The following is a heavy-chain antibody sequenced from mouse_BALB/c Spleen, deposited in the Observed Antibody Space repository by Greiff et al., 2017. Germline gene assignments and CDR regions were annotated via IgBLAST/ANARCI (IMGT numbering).Heavy chain of an antibody. CDR2: INPSTGYT. D-gene: IGHD1-1*01. CDR1: GYTFTSYW. V-gene: IGHV1-7*01. CDR3: ARLPYYYVSSYPYFDY. J-gene: IGHJ2*01. Sequence: VQLQQSGAELAKPGASVKMSCKASGYTFTSYWMHWVKQRPGQGLEWIGYINPSTGYTEYNQKFKDKATLTADKSSSTAYMQLSSLTSEDSAVYYCARLPYYYVSSYPYFDYWGQGTTLTVSS.